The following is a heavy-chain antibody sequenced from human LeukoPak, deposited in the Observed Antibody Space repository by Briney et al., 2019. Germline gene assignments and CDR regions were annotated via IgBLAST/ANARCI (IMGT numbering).Heavy chain of an antibody. CDR1: GYTFTGYY. CDR2: INPNSGGT. CDR3: ARDRSPLSPHYMDV. Sequence: ASVKVSCKASGYTFTGYYMHWVRQAPGQGLEWMGWINPNSGGTNYAQKFQGRVTMTRDTSISTAYMELSRLRSDDTAVYYCARDRSPLSPHYMDVWGKGTTVTVSS. J-gene: IGHJ6*03. V-gene: IGHV1-2*02.